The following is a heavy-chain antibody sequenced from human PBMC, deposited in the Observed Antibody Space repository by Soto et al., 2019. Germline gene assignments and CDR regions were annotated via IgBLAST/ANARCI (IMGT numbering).Heavy chain of an antibody. J-gene: IGHJ5*02. CDR2: ISGSGGST. V-gene: IGHV3-23*01. D-gene: IGHD6-13*01. CDR3: ANSGTVYSLNWFDP. CDR1: GWTFSSYA. Sequence: HPGGSLRLSCAASGWTFSSYAMSWVRQAPGKGLEWVSAISGSGGSTYYADSVKGRFAISRDNSKNTLYLQMNSLRAEDTAVYYSANSGTVYSLNWFDPWGQGTLVTVSS.